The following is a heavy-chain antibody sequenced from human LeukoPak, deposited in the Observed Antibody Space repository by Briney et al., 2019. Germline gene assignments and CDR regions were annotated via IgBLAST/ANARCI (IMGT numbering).Heavy chain of an antibody. CDR1: GFTFSSYA. D-gene: IGHD3-10*01. CDR2: ISSNGGST. J-gene: IGHJ4*02. Sequence: GGSLRLSCSASGFTFSSYAMHWVRQAPGKGLGYVSAISSNGGSTYYADSVKGRFTISRDNSKNTLYLQMSSLRAEDTAVYYCVKGRTYYYGSGSYHYFDYWGQGTLVTVSS. V-gene: IGHV3-64D*06. CDR3: VKGRTYYYGSGSYHYFDY.